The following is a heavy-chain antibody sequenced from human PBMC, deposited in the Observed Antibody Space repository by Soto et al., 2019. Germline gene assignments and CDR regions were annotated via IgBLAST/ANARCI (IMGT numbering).Heavy chain of an antibody. V-gene: IGHV1-8*02. Sequence: ASVKVSCKASGGTFSSYAISWVRQAPGQGLEWMGWMNPNSGNTGYAQKFQGRVTMTRNTSISTAYMELSRLRSDDTAVYYCARGGSWYGGDYYYYYMDVWGKGTTVTVSS. J-gene: IGHJ6*03. CDR2: MNPNSGNT. CDR3: ARGGSWYGGDYYYYYMDV. CDR1: GGTFSSYA. D-gene: IGHD6-13*01.